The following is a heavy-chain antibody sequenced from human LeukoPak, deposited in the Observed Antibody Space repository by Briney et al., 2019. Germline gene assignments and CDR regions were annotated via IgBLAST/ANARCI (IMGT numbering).Heavy chain of an antibody. Sequence: GGSLRLSCAASGFTFSSYAMSWVRQAPGKGLEWVSAISGSGGSTYYADSVKGRFTISRDNSKNTLYLQMSSLRAEDTAVYYCAKEIGYYYGSGSYYPRQPFDYWGQGTLVTVSS. CDR3: AKEIGYYYGSGSYYPRQPFDY. CDR1: GFTFSSYA. CDR2: ISGSGGST. J-gene: IGHJ4*02. V-gene: IGHV3-23*01. D-gene: IGHD3-10*01.